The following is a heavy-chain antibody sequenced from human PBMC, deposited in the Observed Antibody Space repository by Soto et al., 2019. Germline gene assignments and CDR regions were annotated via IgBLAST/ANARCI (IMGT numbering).Heavy chain of an antibody. Sequence: QVQLQESGPGLVKPSQTLSLTCTVSGGSISSGGYYWSWIRQHPGKGLEWIGYIYYSGSTYYNPSLKRRVTISVDTSKNQFSLKLSSVTAADTAVYYCARGSGSYVFYYGMDVWGQGTTVTVSS. D-gene: IGHD1-26*01. CDR1: GGSISSGGYY. CDR3: ARGSGSYVFYYGMDV. CDR2: IYYSGST. J-gene: IGHJ6*02. V-gene: IGHV4-31*03.